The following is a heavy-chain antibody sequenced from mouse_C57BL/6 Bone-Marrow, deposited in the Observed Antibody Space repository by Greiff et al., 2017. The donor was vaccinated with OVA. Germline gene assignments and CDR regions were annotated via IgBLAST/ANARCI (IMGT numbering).Heavy chain of an antibody. Sequence: EVQLQESGGGLVKPGGSLKLSCAASGFTFSSYAMSWVRQTPEKRLEWVATISDGGSYTYYPDNVKGRFTISRDNATNNLYLQMSHLKSEDTAMYYFAIFFTDYWGQGTTLTVSS. CDR1: GFTFSSYA. J-gene: IGHJ2*01. D-gene: IGHD5-1-1*01. CDR2: ISDGGSYT. CDR3: AIFFTDY. V-gene: IGHV5-4*01.